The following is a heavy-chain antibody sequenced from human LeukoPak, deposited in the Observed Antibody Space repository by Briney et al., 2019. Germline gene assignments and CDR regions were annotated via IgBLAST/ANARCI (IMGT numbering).Heavy chain of an antibody. J-gene: IGHJ4*02. Sequence: AXVKVSCKASGYTFTGYYMHWVRQAPGQGLEWMGRINPNSGGTNYAQKFQGRVTMTRDTSTSTAYMELGRLRSDDTAVYYCARAVVVTAPLDYWGQGTLVTVSS. V-gene: IGHV1-2*06. D-gene: IGHD2-21*02. CDR3: ARAVVVTAPLDY. CDR2: INPNSGGT. CDR1: GYTFTGYY.